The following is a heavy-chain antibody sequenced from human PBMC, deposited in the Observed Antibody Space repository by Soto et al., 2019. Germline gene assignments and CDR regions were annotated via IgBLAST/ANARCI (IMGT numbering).Heavy chain of an antibody. CDR3: TRRAGYIDY. Sequence: PGESLKISCKSSGYSLSIYWIGWVRQTPGKGLEWMGIVYPGDSDTRYSPSFRGQVTISVDNSIRTAYLQWSSLKASETAMYYCTRRAGYIDYWGQGTLVTVSS. V-gene: IGHV5-51*01. CDR2: VYPGDSDT. J-gene: IGHJ4*02. CDR1: GYSLSIYW. D-gene: IGHD6-13*01.